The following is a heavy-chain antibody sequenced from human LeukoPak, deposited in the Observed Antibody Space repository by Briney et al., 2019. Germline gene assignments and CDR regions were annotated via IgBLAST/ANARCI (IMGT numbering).Heavy chain of an antibody. D-gene: IGHD1-26*01. Sequence: SVKVSCKASGGTFSSYAISWVRQAPGQGLEWIGGIIPIFGTANYAQKFQGRVTITADESTSTAYMELSSLRSEDTAVYYCARGGGSYSRYYYYYMDVWGKGTTVTVSS. CDR3: ARGGGSYSRYYYYYMDV. J-gene: IGHJ6*03. CDR2: IIPIFGTA. V-gene: IGHV1-69*01. CDR1: GGTFSSYA.